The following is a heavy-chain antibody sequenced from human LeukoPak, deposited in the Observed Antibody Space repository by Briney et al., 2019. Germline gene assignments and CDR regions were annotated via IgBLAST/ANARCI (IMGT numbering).Heavy chain of an antibody. CDR3: ARDCSGGSCRDAFDI. V-gene: IGHV3-66*01. CDR2: IYSGGST. J-gene: IGHJ3*02. D-gene: IGHD2-15*01. CDR1: GFTFSSYA. Sequence: XGPLRLSXXXXGFTFSSYAMSWVRQAPGKGLEWVSVIYSGGSTYYADSVKGRFTISRDNSKNTLYLQMNSLRAEDTAVYYCARDCSGGSCRDAFDIWGQGTMVTVSS.